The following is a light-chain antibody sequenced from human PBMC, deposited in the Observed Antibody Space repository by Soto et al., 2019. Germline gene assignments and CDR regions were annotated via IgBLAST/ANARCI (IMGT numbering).Light chain of an antibody. CDR3: SSYTSSSTLV. J-gene: IGLJ1*01. Sequence: QSVLTQPASVSGSPGQSITISCTGTSSDVGGYNYVSWYQQHPGKAPKLMIYDVSNRPSGVSNRFSGSKSGNTASLTISVLQVEDEADYYCSSYTSSSTLVFGTGTKVTVL. CDR1: SSDVGGYNY. V-gene: IGLV2-14*01. CDR2: DVS.